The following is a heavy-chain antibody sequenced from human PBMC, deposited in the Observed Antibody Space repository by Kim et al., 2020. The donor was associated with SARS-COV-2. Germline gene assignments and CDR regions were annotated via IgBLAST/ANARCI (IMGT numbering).Heavy chain of an antibody. Sequence: GGSLRLSCAASGFTFSSYSMNWVRQAPGKGLEWVSSISSSSSYIYYADSVKGRFTISRDNAKNSLYLQMNSLRAEDTAVYYCARDPTTTPSDYWGQGTLVTVSS. D-gene: IGHD1-26*01. CDR3: ARDPTTTPSDY. CDR1: GFTFSSYS. J-gene: IGHJ4*02. V-gene: IGHV3-21*04. CDR2: ISSSSSYI.